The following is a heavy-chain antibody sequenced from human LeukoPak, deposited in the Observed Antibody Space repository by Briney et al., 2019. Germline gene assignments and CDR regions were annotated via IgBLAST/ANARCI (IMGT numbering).Heavy chain of an antibody. CDR1: GYTFTSYG. CDR2: ISAYNGNT. D-gene: IGHD4-17*01. V-gene: IGHV1-18*01. Sequence: ASVKVSCKASGYTFTSYGISWVRQAPGQGLEWMGWISAYNGNTNYAQKLQGRVTMTTDTSTSTAYMELRSLRSDDTAVYYCARDSGDYPYDAFDIWGQGTMVTVSS. CDR3: ARDSGDYPYDAFDI. J-gene: IGHJ3*02.